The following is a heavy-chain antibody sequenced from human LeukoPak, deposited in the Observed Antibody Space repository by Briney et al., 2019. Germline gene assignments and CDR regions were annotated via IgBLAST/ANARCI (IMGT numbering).Heavy chain of an antibody. D-gene: IGHD1-20*01. Sequence: SETLPHNFTVAGGSISTYYWSWIRQPARNALKLIGRIYTSGSTNYNPSLKSRVTISVGKSKNQFSLKLSSVTAADTAVYYCAREGITGTVGWFDPWGQGTLVTVSS. V-gene: IGHV4-4*07. CDR2: IYTSGST. CDR1: GGSISTYY. CDR3: AREGITGTVGWFDP. J-gene: IGHJ5*02.